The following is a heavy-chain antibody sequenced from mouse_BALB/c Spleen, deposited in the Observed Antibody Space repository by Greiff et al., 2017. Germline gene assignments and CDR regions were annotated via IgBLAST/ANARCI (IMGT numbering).Heavy chain of an antibody. CDR3: ATPSSYSAMDY. J-gene: IGHJ4*01. D-gene: IGHD1-1*01. CDR2: ISYSGST. Sequence: EVKLVESGPGLVKPSQSLSLTCTVTGYSITSDYAWNWIRQFPGNKLEWMGYISYSGSTSYNPSLKSRISITRDTSKNQFFLQLNSVTTEDTATYYCATPSSYSAMDYWGQGTSVTVSS. CDR1: GYSITSDYA. V-gene: IGHV3-2*02.